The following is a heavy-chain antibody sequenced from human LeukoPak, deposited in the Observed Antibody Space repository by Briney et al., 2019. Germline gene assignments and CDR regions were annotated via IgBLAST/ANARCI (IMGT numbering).Heavy chain of an antibody. CDR3: ARGEGLFDY. V-gene: IGHV3-53*01. Sequence: GGPLRLSCVASGFTVSSNYMSWVRQAPGKGLEWVSVIYSGGSTYYADSVKGRFTISRDNSKNTLFLQMNSLRVEDTAVYYCARGEGLFDYWGQGTLVTVSS. J-gene: IGHJ4*02. CDR2: IYSGGST. CDR1: GFTVSSNY.